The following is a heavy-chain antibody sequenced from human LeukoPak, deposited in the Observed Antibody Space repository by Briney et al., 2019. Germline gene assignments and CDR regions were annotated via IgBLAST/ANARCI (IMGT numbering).Heavy chain of an antibody. CDR1: GGSFSGYY. CDR2: INHSGST. V-gene: IGHV4-34*01. Sequence: SETLSLTCAVYGGSFSGYYWGWIRQPPGKGLEWIGEINHSGSTNYNPSLKSRVTISVDTSKNQFSLKLSSVTAADTAVYYCARQATGGGLGWFDPWGQGAMVSVCS. D-gene: IGHD2-8*02. J-gene: IGHJ5*02. CDR3: ARQATGGGLGWFDP.